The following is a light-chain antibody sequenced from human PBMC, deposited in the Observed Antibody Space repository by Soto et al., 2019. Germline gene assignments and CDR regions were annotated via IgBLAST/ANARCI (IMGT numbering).Light chain of an antibody. V-gene: IGKV3-20*01. CDR1: QSISSNF. CDR2: GAS. J-gene: IGKJ4*01. CDR3: QHYGSSPPVT. Sequence: EFVLTQSPGTLSLSPGERATLSCRASQSISSNFLAWYQQKPGQAPRLLIYGASSRGTGIPDRFSGSGSGTDFTLTISSLEPEDFAVYYCQHYGSSPPVTFGGGTKVESK.